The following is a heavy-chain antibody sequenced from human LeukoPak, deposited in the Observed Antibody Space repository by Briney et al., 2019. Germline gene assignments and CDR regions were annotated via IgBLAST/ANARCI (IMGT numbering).Heavy chain of an antibody. Sequence: GESLKISCKGSGYSFTSYWIGWVRQMPGKGLEWMGIIYPGDSDTRYSPSFQGQVTISADKSISTAYLQWSSLKASDTAMYYCASYYDSSGPTEAFDIWGQGTMVTVPS. J-gene: IGHJ3*02. CDR3: ASYYDSSGPTEAFDI. V-gene: IGHV5-51*01. D-gene: IGHD3-22*01. CDR2: IYPGDSDT. CDR1: GYSFTSYW.